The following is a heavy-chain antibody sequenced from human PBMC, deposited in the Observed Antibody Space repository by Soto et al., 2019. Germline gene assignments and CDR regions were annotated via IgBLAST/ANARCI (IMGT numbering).Heavy chain of an antibody. CDR1: GNSLTNYG. Sequence: ASVKVSCEASGNSLTNYGISWVRQAPGQGLEWMGWISTYNGGNTNYAQKLQGRVTMTIDISTTTAYMELWSLRSDDTAVYYCARADRTTGTIVYFDYWGQGTLVTVSS. V-gene: IGHV1-18*01. J-gene: IGHJ4*02. D-gene: IGHD1-1*01. CDR3: ARADRTTGTIVYFDY. CDR2: ISTYNGGNT.